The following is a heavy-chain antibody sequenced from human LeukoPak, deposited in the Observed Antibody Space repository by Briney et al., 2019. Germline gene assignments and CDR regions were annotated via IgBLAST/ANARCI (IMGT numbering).Heavy chain of an antibody. CDR3: ARGLRITMVRGVSFPDY. D-gene: IGHD3-10*01. CDR2: INHSGST. CDR1: GGSFSGYY. Sequence: SETLSLTCAVYGGSFSGYYWSWIRQPPGKGLEWSGEINHSGSTNYNPSLKSRVTISVDTSKNQFSLKLSSVTAADTVVYYCARGLRITMVRGVSFPDYWGQGTLVTVSS. J-gene: IGHJ4*02. V-gene: IGHV4-34*01.